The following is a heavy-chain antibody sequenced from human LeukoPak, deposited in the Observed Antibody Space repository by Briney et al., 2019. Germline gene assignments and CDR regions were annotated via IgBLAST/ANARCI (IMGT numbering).Heavy chain of an antibody. CDR2: IYYSGST. J-gene: IGHJ6*03. CDR3: ARLSYYYDSSGYYPPGASYYYYYMDV. CDR1: GGSISSYY. Sequence: TSETLSLTCTVSGGSISSYYWSWIRQPPGKGLEWIGYIYYSGSTNYNPSLKSRVTISVDTSKNQFSLKLSSVTAADTAVYYCARLSYYYDSSGYYPPGASYYYYYMDVWGKGTTVTVSS. D-gene: IGHD3-22*01. V-gene: IGHV4-59*01.